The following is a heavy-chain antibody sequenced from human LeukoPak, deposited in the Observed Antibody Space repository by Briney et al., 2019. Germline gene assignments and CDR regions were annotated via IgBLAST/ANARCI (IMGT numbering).Heavy chain of an antibody. CDR3: ARASSSWQPLDP. V-gene: IGHV3-23*01. D-gene: IGHD6-13*01. CDR1: GFTFSSYA. J-gene: IGHJ5*02. CDR2: ICGSGDST. Sequence: GGSLRLSCAASGFTFSSYAMTWVRQAPGKGLEWVSAICGSGDSTYYADSVKGRFTISRDNSKNTLYPQMNSLRAEDTAVYYCARASSSWQPLDPWGQGTLVTVSS.